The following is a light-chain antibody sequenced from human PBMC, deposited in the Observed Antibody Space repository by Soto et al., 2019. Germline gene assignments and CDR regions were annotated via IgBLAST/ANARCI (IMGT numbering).Light chain of an antibody. V-gene: IGKV1-39*01. CDR1: QNMREY. J-gene: IGKJ3*01. CDR3: QQSFTYPFFT. CDR2: AAS. Sequence: DIQMTQSPPSLSASVGDRVTITCRASQNMREYLNLYQQKPGKAPKLLIYAASTLQSRAPSRFSGSGSGSAFALTISSLQGEDFATYYCQQSFTYPFFTFGPGTKVD.